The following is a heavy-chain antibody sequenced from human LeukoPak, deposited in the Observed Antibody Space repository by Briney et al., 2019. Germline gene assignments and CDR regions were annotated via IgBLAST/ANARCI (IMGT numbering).Heavy chain of an antibody. Sequence: PGGSLRLSCAASGFTFSSYWMHWVRQAPGKGLVWVSRINSDGSSTSYADSVKGRFTISRDNSKNTLYLQMNSLRAEDTAVYYCAKDSRYDFWSGYYPDVWGKGTTVTVSS. D-gene: IGHD3-3*01. CDR1: GFTFSSYW. J-gene: IGHJ6*04. CDR2: INSDGSST. V-gene: IGHV3-74*01. CDR3: AKDSRYDFWSGYYPDV.